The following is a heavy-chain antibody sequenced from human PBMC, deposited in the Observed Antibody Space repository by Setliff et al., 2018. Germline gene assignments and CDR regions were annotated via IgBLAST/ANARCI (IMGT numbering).Heavy chain of an antibody. D-gene: IGHD3-3*01. CDR1: GYTLTELS. Sequence: ASVKVSCKVSGYTLTELSMHWVRQAPGKGLEWMGGFDPEDGETIYAQKFQGRVTMTEDTSTDTAYMELSSLRSEDTAVYYCAISTIFGVVSPTPDAFDIWGQGTMVTVS. J-gene: IGHJ3*02. V-gene: IGHV1-24*01. CDR2: FDPEDGET. CDR3: AISTIFGVVSPTPDAFDI.